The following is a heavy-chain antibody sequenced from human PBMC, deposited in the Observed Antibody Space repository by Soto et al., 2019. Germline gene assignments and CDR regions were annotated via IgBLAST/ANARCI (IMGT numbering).Heavy chain of an antibody. CDR1: GYTFTSYG. CDR2: ISAYNGNT. Sequence: ASVKVSCKASGYTFTSYGISWVRQAPGQGLEWMGWISAYNGNTNYAQKLQGRVTMTTDTSTSTAYMELRSLRSDDTAVYYCARDRTPASFGAGGANGMDIWGQGTTVTVSS. J-gene: IGHJ6*02. D-gene: IGHD2-2*01. CDR3: ARDRTPASFGAGGANGMDI. V-gene: IGHV1-18*01.